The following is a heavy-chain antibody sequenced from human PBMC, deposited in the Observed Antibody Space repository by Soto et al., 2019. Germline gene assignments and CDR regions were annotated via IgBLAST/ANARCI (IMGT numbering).Heavy chain of an antibody. J-gene: IGHJ4*02. D-gene: IGHD6-13*01. CDR3: ARDRSIAAAGTFDY. V-gene: IGHV3-30-3*01. CDR1: GFTFSSYA. Sequence: ESGGGVVQPGRSLRLSCAASGFTFSSYAMHWVRQAPGKGLEWVAVISYDGSNKYYADSVKGRFTISRDNSKNTLYLQMNSLRAEDTAVYYCARDRSIAAAGTFDYWGQGTLVTVSS. CDR2: ISYDGSNK.